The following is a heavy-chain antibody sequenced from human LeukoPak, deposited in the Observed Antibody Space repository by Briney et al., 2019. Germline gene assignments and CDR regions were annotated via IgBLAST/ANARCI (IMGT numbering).Heavy chain of an antibody. CDR1: GFTVSGYF. CDR3: ARGRSTTTIFDY. D-gene: IGHD5-12*01. J-gene: IGHJ4*02. Sequence: GGSLRLSCAASGFTVSGYFMAWVRQAPGKGLQWVSHINSGGVTEDADSVKGRFIVSRDTSRNTLYLQMSSLRAEDTAIYYCARGRSTTTIFDYWGQGTLVTVFS. CDR2: INSGGVT. V-gene: IGHV3-53*01.